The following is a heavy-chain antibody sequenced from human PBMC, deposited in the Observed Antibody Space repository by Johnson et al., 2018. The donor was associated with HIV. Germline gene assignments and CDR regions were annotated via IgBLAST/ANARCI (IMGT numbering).Heavy chain of an antibody. CDR2: INTGGST. J-gene: IGHJ3*02. CDR3: ARDKGSWFDDAFDI. D-gene: IGHD6-13*01. CDR1: GFTVSSNY. V-gene: IGHV3-66*01. Sequence: MLLVESGGGLVQPGGSLRLSCAASGFTVSSNYMSWVRQAPGKGLEWVSLINTGGSTYYADSVKGRFTISRDNSKNTLYLQMNSLRAEDTAVYYCARDKGSWFDDAFDIWGQGTMVTVSS.